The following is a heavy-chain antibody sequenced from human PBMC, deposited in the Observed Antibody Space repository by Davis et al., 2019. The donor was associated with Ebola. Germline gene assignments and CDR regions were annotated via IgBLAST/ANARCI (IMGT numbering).Heavy chain of an antibody. CDR2: ISSSSSYI. D-gene: IGHD3-3*01. J-gene: IGHJ6*02. V-gene: IGHV3-21*01. Sequence: GESLKISCAASGFSFSSTWMHWVRQAPGKGLEWVSSISSSSSYIYYADSVKGRFTISRDNAKNSLYLQMNSLRAEDTAVYYCARHITIFGVVMNYGMDVWGQGTTVTVSS. CDR3: ARHITIFGVVMNYGMDV. CDR1: GFSFSSTW.